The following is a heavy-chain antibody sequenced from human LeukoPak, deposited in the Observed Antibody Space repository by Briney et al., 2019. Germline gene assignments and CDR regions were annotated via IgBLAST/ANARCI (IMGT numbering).Heavy chain of an antibody. CDR1: GLTFSNFK. V-gene: IGHV3-48*03. CDR2: ISDSGRTT. J-gene: IGHJ4*02. CDR3: AKHLWRDLLWFGEGYYFGS. Sequence: PGGSLRLSCAVSGLTFSNFKMNWVRQAPGKGLEWVSYISDSGRTTFYADSVKGRFTISRDNAKNSLYLQMSSLRAEDTAVYYCAKHLWRDLLWFGEGYYFGSWGQGILVTVSS. D-gene: IGHD3-10*01.